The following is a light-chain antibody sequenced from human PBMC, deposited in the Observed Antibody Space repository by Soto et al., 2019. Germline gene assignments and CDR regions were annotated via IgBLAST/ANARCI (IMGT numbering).Light chain of an antibody. J-gene: IGKJ1*01. CDR1: QSVSSSY. CDR3: QQYGSSPPWT. V-gene: IGKV3-20*01. CDR2: GAS. Sequence: EIVLTQSPGTLSLSPGEITTLSCRASQSVSSSYLAWYQQKPGQAPRLLIYGASSRATGIPDRFSGSGSGTDFTLTISRLEPEDFAVYYCQQYGSSPPWTFGQGPQVAIK.